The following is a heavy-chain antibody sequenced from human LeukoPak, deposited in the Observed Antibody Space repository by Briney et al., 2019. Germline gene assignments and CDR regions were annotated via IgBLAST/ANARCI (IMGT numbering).Heavy chain of an antibody. CDR1: GYTFTSYD. D-gene: IGHD6-19*01. V-gene: IGHV1-8*01. Sequence: ASVKVSCKASGYTFTSYDINWVRQATGQGPGWMGWMNPNSGNTGYAQKFQGRVTMTRNTSISTAYMELSSLKSEDTAVYYCARGPLAVDDYWGQGALVTVSS. CDR3: ARGPLAVDDY. CDR2: MNPNSGNT. J-gene: IGHJ4*02.